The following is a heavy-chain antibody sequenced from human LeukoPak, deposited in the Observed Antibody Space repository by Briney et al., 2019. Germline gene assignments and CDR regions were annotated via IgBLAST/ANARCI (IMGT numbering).Heavy chain of an antibody. J-gene: IGHJ6*04. CDR1: GGSISSGGYY. Sequence: PSETLSLTCTVSGGSISSGGYYWSWIRQHPGKGLEWLGYIYYSGSTYYNPSLKSRVTISVDTSKNQFSLKLSSVTAADTAVYYCARGPATKYYYYGMDVWGKGTTVTVSS. CDR2: IYYSGST. D-gene: IGHD5-12*01. V-gene: IGHV4-31*03. CDR3: ARGPATKYYYYGMDV.